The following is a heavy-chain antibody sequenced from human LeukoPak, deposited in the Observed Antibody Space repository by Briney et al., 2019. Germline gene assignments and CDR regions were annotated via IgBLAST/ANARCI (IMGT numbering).Heavy chain of an antibody. D-gene: IGHD2-15*01. V-gene: IGHV4-59*01. J-gene: IGHJ4*02. CDR3: ARGGGYCSGGSCHIDY. CDR2: IYYSGST. CDR1: GGSISSYY. Sequence: SETLSLTCPVSGGSISSYYWSWIRQPPGKGLEWIGYIYYSGSTNYNPSLKSRVTISVDTSKNQFSLKLSSVTAADTAVYYCARGGGYCSGGSCHIDYWGQGTLVTVSS.